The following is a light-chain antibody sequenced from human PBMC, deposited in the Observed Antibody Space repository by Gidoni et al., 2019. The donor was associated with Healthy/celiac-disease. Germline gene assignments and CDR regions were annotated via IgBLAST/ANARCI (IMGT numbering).Light chain of an antibody. CDR1: KLGDKY. CDR3: QAWDSSGYV. J-gene: IGLJ1*01. V-gene: IGLV3-1*01. CDR2: QDS. Sequence: YELTQPPSVSVSPGQTASITCSGDKLGDKYACWYQQKPGQSPVLVIYQDSKRPSGIPERFSGSNSGNTATLTISGTQAMDEADYYCQAWDSSGYVFGTGTKVTVL.